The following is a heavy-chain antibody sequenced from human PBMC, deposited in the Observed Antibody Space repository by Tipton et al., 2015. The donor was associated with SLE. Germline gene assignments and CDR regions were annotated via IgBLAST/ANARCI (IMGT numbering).Heavy chain of an antibody. CDR1: GGSVSSGSYY. D-gene: IGHD3-22*01. CDR2: IYYSGST. CDR3: ARCPSSSGYYHHFDY. V-gene: IGHV4-61*01. Sequence: LRLSCTVSGGSVSSGSYYWSWIRQPPGKGPEWIGYIYYSGSTNYNPSLKSRVTISVDTSKNQFSLKLSSVTAADTAVYYCARCPSSSGYYHHFDYWGQGTLVTVSS. J-gene: IGHJ4*02.